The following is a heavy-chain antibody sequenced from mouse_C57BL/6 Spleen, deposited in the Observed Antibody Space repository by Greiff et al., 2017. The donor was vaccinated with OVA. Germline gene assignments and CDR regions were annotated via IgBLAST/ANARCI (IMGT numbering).Heavy chain of an antibody. D-gene: IGHD1-2*01. Sequence: QVQLQQSGTELVKPGASVKLSCKASGYTFTSYWMHWVKQRPGQGLEWIGNINPSNGGTNYNEKFKSKATLTVDKSSSTAYMQLSSLTSEDSAVYYCARFPIRLSWFAYWGQGTLVTVSA. V-gene: IGHV1-53*01. CDR1: GYTFTSYW. CDR3: ARFPIRLSWFAY. CDR2: INPSNGGT. J-gene: IGHJ3*01.